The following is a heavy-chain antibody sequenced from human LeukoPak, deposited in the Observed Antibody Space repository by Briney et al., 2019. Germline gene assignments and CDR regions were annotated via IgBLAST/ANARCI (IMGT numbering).Heavy chain of an antibody. D-gene: IGHD2-15*01. V-gene: IGHV4-59*12. CDR1: GGSFRRYL. CDR2: IHYSGNT. Sequence: SETLSLTCTVSGGSFRRYLWSWIRQPPGKGLEWIGYIHYSGNTNYNPSLKSRVTISVDTSKNQFSLKLSSVTAADTAVYYCARAGIFKGFDYWGQGTLVTVSS. CDR3: ARAGIFKGFDY. J-gene: IGHJ4*02.